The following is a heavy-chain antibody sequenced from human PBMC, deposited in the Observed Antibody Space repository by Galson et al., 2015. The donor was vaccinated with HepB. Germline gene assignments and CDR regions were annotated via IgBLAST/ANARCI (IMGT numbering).Heavy chain of an antibody. CDR2: INSDGSST. CDR1: GFTFSSYW. CDR3: ARASLNGGWRDAFDI. J-gene: IGHJ3*02. V-gene: IGHV3-74*01. D-gene: IGHD6-19*01. Sequence: SLRLSCAASGFTFSSYWMHWVRQAPGKGLVWVSRINSDGSSTSYADSVKGRFTISRDNAKNTLYLQMNSLRAEDTAVYYCARASLNGGWRDAFDIWGQGTMVTVSS.